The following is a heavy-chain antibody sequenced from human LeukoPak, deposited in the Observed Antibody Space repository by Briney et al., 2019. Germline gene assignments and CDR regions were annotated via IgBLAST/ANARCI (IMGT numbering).Heavy chain of an antibody. CDR3: ARRDEYYYYMDV. Sequence: KASETLSLTCTVSGGSISISSYYWVWIRQPPGKGLEWIGRMYDSGSTYYNTSLKSRVTISVDTSKNQFSLKLSSVTAADTAVYYCARRDEYYYYMDVWGKGTTVTVSS. CDR1: GGSISISSYY. V-gene: IGHV4-39*07. CDR2: MYDSGST. J-gene: IGHJ6*03.